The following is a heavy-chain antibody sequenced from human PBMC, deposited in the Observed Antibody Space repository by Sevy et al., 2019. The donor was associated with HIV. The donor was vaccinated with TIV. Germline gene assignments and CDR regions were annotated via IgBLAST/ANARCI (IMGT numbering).Heavy chain of an antibody. CDR1: GGSISRGQFY. CDR2: VHNTGSA. V-gene: IGHV4-61*10. D-gene: IGHD3-10*01. Sequence: SETLSLTCTVSGGSISRGQFYWTWIRQPAGKGLEWIGRVHNTGSATYNPSLKSRVTISVDTSKNQFSLKLSSVTAADTAVYYCARDHHYSDAFDIWGQGTMVTVSS. J-gene: IGHJ3*02. CDR3: ARDHHYSDAFDI.